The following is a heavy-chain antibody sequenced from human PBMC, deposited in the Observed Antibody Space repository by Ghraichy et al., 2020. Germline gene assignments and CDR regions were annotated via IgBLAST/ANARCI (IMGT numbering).Heavy chain of an antibody. Sequence: SVKVSCKASGGTFSSYAISWVRQAPGQGLEWMGGIIPIFGTANYAQKFQGRVTITADESTSTAYMELSSLRSEDTAVYYCARSILGSKSGYYYYYYMDVWGKGTTVTVSS. J-gene: IGHJ6*03. CDR1: GGTFSSYA. V-gene: IGHV1-69*13. D-gene: IGHD3-10*01. CDR2: IIPIFGTA. CDR3: ARSILGSKSGYYYYYYMDV.